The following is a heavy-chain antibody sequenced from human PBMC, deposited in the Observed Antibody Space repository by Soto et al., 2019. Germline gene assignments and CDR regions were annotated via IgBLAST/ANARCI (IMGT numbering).Heavy chain of an antibody. Sequence: QVQLVESGGGVVQPGRSLRLSCVASGITFSSYGMHWVRQAPGKGLEWVAVIWYDGSNKHYADSVKGRFTISRDNSKNMLYLQMNSLRAEDTAVYYCAKQHLVYYYYGMDVWGQGTTVTVSS. CDR2: IWYDGSNK. CDR3: AKQHLVYYYYGMDV. CDR1: GITFSSYG. J-gene: IGHJ6*02. V-gene: IGHV3-33*06. D-gene: IGHD6-13*01.